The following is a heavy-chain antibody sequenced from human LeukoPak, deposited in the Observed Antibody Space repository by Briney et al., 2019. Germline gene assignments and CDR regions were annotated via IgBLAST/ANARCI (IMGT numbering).Heavy chain of an antibody. J-gene: IGHJ4*02. V-gene: IGHV1-2*02. CDR2: INPNSGGT. CDR1: GYTFTGYY. D-gene: IGHD6-19*01. CDR3: ARAAVTWIAVAGVDY. Sequence: WASVKVSCKASGYTFTGYYMHWVRQAPGQGLEWMGWINPNSGGTNYAQKFQGRVTMTRDTSISTAYMGLSRLRSDDTAVYYCARAAVTWIAVAGVDYWGQGTLVTVSS.